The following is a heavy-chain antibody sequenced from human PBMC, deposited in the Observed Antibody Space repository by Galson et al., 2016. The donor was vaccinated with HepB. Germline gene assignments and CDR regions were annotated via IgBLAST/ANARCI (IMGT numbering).Heavy chain of an antibody. CDR3: AVLGGMACFGY. V-gene: IGHV3-23*01. CDR1: GFTFSSYA. Sequence: SLRLSCAASGFTFSSYAMSWVRQAPGKGLEWVSAISGSGGSTYYADSVKGRFTISRDNSKNTLYLQMNSLRAEDTAVYYCAVLGGMACFGYWGQGTLVTVSS. D-gene: IGHD5-24*01. CDR2: ISGSGGST. J-gene: IGHJ4*02.